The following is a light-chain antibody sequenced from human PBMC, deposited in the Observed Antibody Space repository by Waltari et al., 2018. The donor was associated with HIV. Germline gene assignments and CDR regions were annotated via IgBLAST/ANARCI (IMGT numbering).Light chain of an antibody. J-gene: IGKJ3*01. CDR3: MQALQTPFT. CDR2: LGS. CDR1: QSLLHSNGYNY. V-gene: IGKV2-28*01. Sequence: QSPLSLPVTPGEPASISCRSSQSLLHSNGYNYLDWYLQKPGQSPQLLIYLGSNRASGVPDRFSGSGSGTDFTLKISRVEAEDVGVYYCMQALQTPFTFGPGTKVDIK.